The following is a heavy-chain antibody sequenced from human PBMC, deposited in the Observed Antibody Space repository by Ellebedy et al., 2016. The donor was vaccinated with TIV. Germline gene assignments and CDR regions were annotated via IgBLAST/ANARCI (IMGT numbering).Heavy chain of an antibody. D-gene: IGHD3-10*01. CDR3: ARDSGSMVRGVSKPDY. CDR1: GLTLSSNA. J-gene: IGHJ4*02. Sequence: GESLKISXAASGLTLSSNAMHWVRQAPGKGLEWVAVISYDGSNKYYADSVKGRFTISRDNSKNTLYLQMKSLRAEDTAVYYCARDSGSMVRGVSKPDYWGQGTLVTVSS. V-gene: IGHV3-30*04. CDR2: ISYDGSNK.